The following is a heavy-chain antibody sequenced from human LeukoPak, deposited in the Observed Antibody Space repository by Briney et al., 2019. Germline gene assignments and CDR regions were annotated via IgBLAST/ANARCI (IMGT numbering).Heavy chain of an antibody. Sequence: GGSLRLSCVPSGITFSNSALSWVRQAPGKGLEWASTITKSGDQTHYADSVRGLFTISRDIFKNTLYLQMNSLRAEDTAVYHCARVTWTTYLGYYYYMDVWGKGTTVTVSS. J-gene: IGHJ6*03. CDR1: GITFSNSA. CDR3: ARVTWTTYLGYYYYMDV. V-gene: IGHV3-23*01. CDR2: ITKSGDQT. D-gene: IGHD3/OR15-3a*01.